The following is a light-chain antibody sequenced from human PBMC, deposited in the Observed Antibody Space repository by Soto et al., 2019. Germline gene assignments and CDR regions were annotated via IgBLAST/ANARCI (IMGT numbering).Light chain of an antibody. V-gene: IGLV2-14*01. CDR3: SSYTSSSTPV. J-gene: IGLJ1*01. CDR1: SSDVGGYNY. CDR2: DVS. Sequence: SVLTQPASVSGSPAQAITISCTGTSSDVGGYNYVSWYQQHPGKAPKLMIYDVSNRPSGVSNRFSGSKSGNTASLTISGLQAEDEADYYCSSYTSSSTPVFGTGTKVTVL.